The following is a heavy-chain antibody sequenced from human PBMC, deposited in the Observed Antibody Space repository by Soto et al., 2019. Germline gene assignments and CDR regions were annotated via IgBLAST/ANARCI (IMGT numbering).Heavy chain of an antibody. J-gene: IGHJ2*01. CDR2: ISGSGGST. D-gene: IGHD6-19*01. V-gene: IGHV3-23*01. CDR1: GFTFSSYA. CDR3: AKRSSGWYFDL. Sequence: EVQLLESGGGLVQPGGSLRLSCAASGFTFSSYAMSWVRQAPGKGLEWVSVISGSGGSTYYANSVKDRFTISRDNSKNTLYLQMNSLRAEDTAVYYCAKRSSGWYFDLWGRGTLVTVSS.